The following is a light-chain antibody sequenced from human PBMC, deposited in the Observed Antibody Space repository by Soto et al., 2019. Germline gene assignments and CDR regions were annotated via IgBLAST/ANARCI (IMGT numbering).Light chain of an antibody. J-gene: IGLJ2*01. Sequence: QSVLTQPTSASGTPGQRVTISCSGSSSNIGSNYVYWYQQLPGTAPKLLIYRNDQRPSGVPDRFSGSKSGTSASLAISGLRSEDDADDYCAACDDSMSGPVFGVGNK. CDR3: AACDDSMSGPV. CDR1: SSNIGSNY. V-gene: IGLV1-47*01. CDR2: RND.